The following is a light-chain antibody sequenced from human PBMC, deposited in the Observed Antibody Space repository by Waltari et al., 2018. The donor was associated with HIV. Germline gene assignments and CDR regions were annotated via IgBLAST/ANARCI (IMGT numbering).Light chain of an antibody. CDR2: EVA. CDR3: ASRSTYSLFYV. Sequence: QSALTQPASVSGSPGQSINISCAGLRTDLVHNHFVPWVQQHPDNVPRVIIYEVANRPSGISSRFSGSKSGATASLTISGLQAEDEAVYYCASRSTYSLFYVFGSGTEVTVL. CDR1: RTDLVHNHF. V-gene: IGLV2-14*01. J-gene: IGLJ1*01.